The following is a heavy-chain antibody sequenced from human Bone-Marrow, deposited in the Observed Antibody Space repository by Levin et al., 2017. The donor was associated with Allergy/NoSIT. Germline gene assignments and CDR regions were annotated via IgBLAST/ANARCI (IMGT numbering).Heavy chain of an antibody. J-gene: IGHJ4*02. CDR1: GSTFSTYW. V-gene: IGHV5-51*01. Sequence: GGSLRLSCKASGSTFSTYWIAWVRQRPGKGLEWMAIIYPGDFDTRYSPSFQGHVTVSVDRSTSTAYLEWSTLKASDTAIYYCARPHCSGGACYSDPFDYWGQGTLVTVSS. CDR2: IYPGDFDT. D-gene: IGHD2-15*01. CDR3: ARPHCSGGACYSDPFDY.